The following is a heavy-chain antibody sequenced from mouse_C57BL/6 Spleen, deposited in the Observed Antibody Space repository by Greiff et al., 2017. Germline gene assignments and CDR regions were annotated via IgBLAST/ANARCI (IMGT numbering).Heavy chain of an antibody. D-gene: IGHD2-4*01. CDR2: INPSNGGT. J-gene: IGHJ4*01. Sequence: VKLQESGTELVKPGASVKLSCKASGYTFTSYWMHWVKQRPGQGLEWIGNINPSNGGTNYNEKFKSKATLTVDKSSSTAYMQLSSLTSEDSAVYYCAREGGLRRAMDYWGQGTSVTVSS. CDR3: AREGGLRRAMDY. V-gene: IGHV1-53*01. CDR1: GYTFTSYW.